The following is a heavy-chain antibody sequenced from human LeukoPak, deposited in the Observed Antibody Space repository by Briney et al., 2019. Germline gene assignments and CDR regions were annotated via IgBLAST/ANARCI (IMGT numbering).Heavy chain of an antibody. Sequence: ASVKVSCKASGYTFTGYYMHWVRQAPGQGLEWMGWINPNSGGTNYAQKFQGKVTMTRVTSISTAYMELSRLRSDDTAVYYCARGTYYDSSGYYGYWGQGTLVTVSS. CDR1: GYTFTGYY. V-gene: IGHV1-2*02. J-gene: IGHJ4*02. CDR2: INPNSGGT. D-gene: IGHD3-22*01. CDR3: ARGTYYDSSGYYGY.